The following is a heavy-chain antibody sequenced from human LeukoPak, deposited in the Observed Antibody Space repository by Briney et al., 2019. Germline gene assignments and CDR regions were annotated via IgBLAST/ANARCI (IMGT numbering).Heavy chain of an antibody. J-gene: IGHJ3*02. CDR1: GFTFSSYA. CDR3: ARDSLYSSSWYSTPVRAFDI. CDR2: ISSSSSYI. D-gene: IGHD6-13*01. V-gene: IGHV3-21*01. Sequence: GGSLRLSCAASGFTFSSYAMSWVRQAPGKGLEWVSSISSSSSYIYYADSVKGRFTISRDNAKNSLYLQMNSLRAEDTAVYYCARDSLYSSSWYSTPVRAFDIWGQGTMVTVSS.